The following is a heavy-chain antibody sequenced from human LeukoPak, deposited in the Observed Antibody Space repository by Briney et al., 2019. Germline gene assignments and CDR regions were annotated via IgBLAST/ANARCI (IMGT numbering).Heavy chain of an antibody. CDR2: MHPNSGNT. V-gene: IGHV1-8*01. D-gene: IGHD3-22*01. CDR3: AMNYYDSSGYYLGLYYYYYYMDV. Sequence: ASVKVSCKASGYTFTNYDINWVRQATGQGLEWMGWMHPNSGNTGYAQKFQGRVTMTRNTSISTAYMELSSLRSEDTAVYYCAMNYYDSSGYYLGLYYYYYYMDVWGKGTTVTASS. J-gene: IGHJ6*03. CDR1: GYTFTNYD.